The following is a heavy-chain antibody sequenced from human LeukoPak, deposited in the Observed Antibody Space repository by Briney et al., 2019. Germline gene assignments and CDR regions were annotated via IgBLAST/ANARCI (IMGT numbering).Heavy chain of an antibody. CDR2: ISYDGSNK. CDR3: ARVWVLRGCYPRCDAFDI. V-gene: IGHV3-30-3*01. J-gene: IGHJ3*02. Sequence: GGSLRLSCAASGFTFSNYAMHWVRQAPGKGLEWVAVISYDGSNKYYADSVKGRFTISRDNSKNTLYLQMNSLRAEDTAVYYCARVWVLRGCYPRCDAFDIWGQGTMVTVSS. D-gene: IGHD2-15*01. CDR1: GFTFSNYA.